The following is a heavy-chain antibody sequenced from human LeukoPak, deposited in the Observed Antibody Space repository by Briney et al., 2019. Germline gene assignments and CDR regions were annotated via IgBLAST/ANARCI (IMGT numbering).Heavy chain of an antibody. CDR3: ASGYSSSLRSHYYYYMDV. CDR2: ISSSGSTI. Sequence: GGSLRLSCAASGFTFSDYYMGWIRQAPGKGLEWVSYISSSGSTIYYADSVKGRFTISRDNAKNSLYLQMNSLRAEDTAVYYCASGYSSSLRSHYYYYMDVWGKGTTVTVSS. V-gene: IGHV3-11*04. CDR1: GFTFSDYY. J-gene: IGHJ6*03. D-gene: IGHD6-6*01.